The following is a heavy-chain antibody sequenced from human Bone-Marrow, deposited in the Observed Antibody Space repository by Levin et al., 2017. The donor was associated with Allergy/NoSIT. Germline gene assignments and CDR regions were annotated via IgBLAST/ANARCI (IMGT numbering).Heavy chain of an antibody. CDR3: ARGSAIFAPMDV. CDR2: ISYDGSSK. Sequence: GGSLRLSCTASGFSFSNSAIHWVRQAPGKGLEWVSSISYDGSSKYEADSVKGRFTISRDNSKNIVYVQMSSLRPEDTAVYYCARGSAIFAPMDVWGQGTTVTVSS. V-gene: IGHV3-30*14. CDR1: GFSFSNSA. J-gene: IGHJ6*02. D-gene: IGHD3-3*01.